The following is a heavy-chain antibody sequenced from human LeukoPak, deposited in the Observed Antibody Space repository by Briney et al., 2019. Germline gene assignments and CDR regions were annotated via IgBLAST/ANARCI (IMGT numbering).Heavy chain of an antibody. D-gene: IGHD5-18*01. CDR2: INHSGST. V-gene: IGHV4-34*01. J-gene: IGHJ4*02. Sequence: PSETLSLTCTVYGGSFSGYYWSWIRQPPGKGLEWIGEINHSGSTNYNPSLKSRVTISVDTSKNQFSLKLSSVTAADTAVYYCAVSRGYSPFYYFDYWGQGTLVTASS. CDR1: GGSFSGYY. CDR3: AVSRGYSPFYYFDY.